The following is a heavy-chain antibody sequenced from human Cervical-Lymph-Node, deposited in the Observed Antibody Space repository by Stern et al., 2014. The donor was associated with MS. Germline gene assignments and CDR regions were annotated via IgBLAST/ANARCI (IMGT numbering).Heavy chain of an antibody. J-gene: IGHJ6*02. V-gene: IGHV1-69*01. Sequence: VQLVESGAEVKKPGSSVKVSCKASGDSLSRFAISWVRQAPGQGLEWMGGIIPISGKANYAQKVQGRVKLSADESTSPSYMKLSSLKSKAAAVYYGASSYTGWDNPFHFYGMDVWGQGTTVTVSS. CDR3: ASSYTGWDNPFHFYGMDV. CDR1: GDSLSRFA. D-gene: IGHD6-19*01. CDR2: IIPISGKA.